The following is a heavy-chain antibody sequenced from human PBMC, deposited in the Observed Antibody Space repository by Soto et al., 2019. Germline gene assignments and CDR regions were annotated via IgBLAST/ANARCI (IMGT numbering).Heavy chain of an antibody. CDR3: AIDMVRGAPDS. CDR1: GFTLSSYW. J-gene: IGHJ4*02. CDR2: IKTDGSEK. D-gene: IGHD3-10*01. V-gene: IGHV3-7*01. Sequence: EVELVESGGGLVQPGGSLRLSCAASGFTLSSYWMSWVRQAPGKRLEWVANIKTDGSEKYYVDSVKGRLSISRDNAENSLFLQMNSLGVEDTAVYYCAIDMVRGAPDSWGQGTLVTFSS.